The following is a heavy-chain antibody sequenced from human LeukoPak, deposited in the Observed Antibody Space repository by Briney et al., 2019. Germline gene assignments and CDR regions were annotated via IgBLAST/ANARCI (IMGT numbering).Heavy chain of an antibody. D-gene: IGHD4-23*01. V-gene: IGHV3-21*01. CDR2: ISSSSSYI. CDR3: ASQVELGGNDGGAFDI. J-gene: IGHJ3*02. CDR1: GFTFSSYS. Sequence: GGSLRLSCAASGFTFSSYSMNWVRQAPGKGLEWVSSISSSSSYIYYADSVKGRFTISRDNAKNSLYLQMNSLRAEDTAVYYCASQVELGGNDGGAFDIWGQGTMVTVSS.